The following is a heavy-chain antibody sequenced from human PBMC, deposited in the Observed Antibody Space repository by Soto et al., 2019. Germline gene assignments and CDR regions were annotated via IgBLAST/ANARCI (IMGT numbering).Heavy chain of an antibody. CDR1: GYTFTSYY. V-gene: IGHV1-46*01. D-gene: IGHD4-17*01. CDR2: INPSGGST. J-gene: IGHJ4*02. CDR3: ATQDDYGDYFGY. Sequence: ASVKVSCKASGYTFTSYYMHWVRQAPGQGLEWMGIINPSGGSTSYAQKFQGRVTMTTDASTSTAYMELRSLRSDDTAVYYCATQDDYGDYFGYWGQGTLVTVSS.